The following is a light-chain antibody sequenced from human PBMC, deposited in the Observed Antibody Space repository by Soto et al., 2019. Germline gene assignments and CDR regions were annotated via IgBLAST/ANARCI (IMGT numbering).Light chain of an antibody. V-gene: IGLV2-14*03. CDR3: SSYTRSSTLV. Sequence: QSVLTQPASVSGSPGQSITISCTGTSSDVGGYNYVSWYQQHPGKAPKLMIYDVNNRPSGVSNRFSGSKSGNTASLTISGLQAEDEADYYCSSYTRSSTLVFGTGTKVTVL. J-gene: IGLJ1*01. CDR1: SSDVGGYNY. CDR2: DVN.